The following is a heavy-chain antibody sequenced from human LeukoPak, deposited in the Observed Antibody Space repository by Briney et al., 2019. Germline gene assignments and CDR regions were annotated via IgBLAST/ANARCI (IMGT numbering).Heavy chain of an antibody. CDR2: INSDGSST. CDR1: GFTFSSYW. V-gene: IGHV3-74*01. CDR3: ARGDSSGYYVDY. D-gene: IGHD3-22*01. Sequence: SGGSLRLSCAASGFTFSSYWMHWVRQAPGKGLVWVSRINSDGSSTSYADSVKGRFTISRDNAKNTLYLQTNSLRAEDTAVYYCARGDSSGYYVDYWGQGTLVTVSS. J-gene: IGHJ4*02.